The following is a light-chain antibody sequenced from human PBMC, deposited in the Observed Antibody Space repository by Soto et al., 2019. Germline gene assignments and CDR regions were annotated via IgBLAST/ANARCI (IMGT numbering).Light chain of an antibody. Sequence: EVVLTQSPGTLSLSPGERATLSCRASQSVNSNSLAWYQQKPGQAPRVFIYGASTRATGIPDRFSGSGSGTDFTLTISRLEPEDFAVYYCQQYGSSPPLMYTFGQGTKLEIK. CDR3: QQYGSSPPLMYT. CDR1: QSVNSNS. CDR2: GAS. J-gene: IGKJ2*01. V-gene: IGKV3-20*01.